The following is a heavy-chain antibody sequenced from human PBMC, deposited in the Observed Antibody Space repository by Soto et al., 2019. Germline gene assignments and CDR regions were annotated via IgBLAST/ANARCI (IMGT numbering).Heavy chain of an antibody. Sequence: ASVKVSCKASGVTFNRQDMRWVRQAPGQGLEWMGGIIPMFGTPHYAEKFQDRVTITADESTGTAYLELSSLTSEDTAVYYCAKYIGGVVIIAYFDYWGQGTLVTVSS. CDR2: IIPMFGTP. D-gene: IGHD3-3*01. CDR3: AKYIGGVVIIAYFDY. J-gene: IGHJ4*02. CDR1: GVTFNRQD. V-gene: IGHV1-69*13.